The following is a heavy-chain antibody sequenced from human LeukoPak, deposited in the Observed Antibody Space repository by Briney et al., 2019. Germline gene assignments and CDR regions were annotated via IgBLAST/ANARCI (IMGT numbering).Heavy chain of an antibody. V-gene: IGHV1-69*13. D-gene: IGHD2-8*01. CDR2: IIPIFGTA. CDR3: ARDQRDGMVYASWFDP. Sequence: SVKVSCKASGGTFSSYAISWVRQAPGQGLEWMGGIIPIFGTANYAQKFQGRVTITADESTSTACMELSSLRSEDTAVYYCARDQRDGMVYASWFDPWGQGTLVTVSS. J-gene: IGHJ5*02. CDR1: GGTFSSYA.